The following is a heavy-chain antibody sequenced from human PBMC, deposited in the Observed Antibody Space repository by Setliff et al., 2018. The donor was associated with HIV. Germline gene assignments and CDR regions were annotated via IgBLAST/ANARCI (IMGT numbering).Heavy chain of an antibody. Sequence: GGSLRLSCAASGFTFSNSGMHWVRQAPGKGLEWVTFIRYDESDKDYADSVKGRFTISRDNSKNTLYLQMNRLRSEDTALYYCVKGGDYNRRGFFDSWGLGTLVTVSS. V-gene: IGHV3-30*02. D-gene: IGHD4-4*01. J-gene: IGHJ4*02. CDR2: IRYDESDK. CDR1: GFTFSNSG. CDR3: VKGGDYNRRGFFDS.